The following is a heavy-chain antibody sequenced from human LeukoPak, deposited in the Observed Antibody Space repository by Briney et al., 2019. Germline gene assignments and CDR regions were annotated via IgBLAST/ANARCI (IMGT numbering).Heavy chain of an antibody. CDR2: INSDGSST. J-gene: IGHJ3*02. V-gene: IGHV3-74*01. Sequence: QTGGSLRLSCAASGFTFSSYWMHWVRQAPGKGLVWVSRINSDGSSTSYADSVKGRFTISRDNAKNTLYLQMNSLRAEDTAVYYCAREVEYSSLEAFDIWGQGTMVTVSS. D-gene: IGHD6-19*01. CDR1: GFTFSSYW. CDR3: AREVEYSSLEAFDI.